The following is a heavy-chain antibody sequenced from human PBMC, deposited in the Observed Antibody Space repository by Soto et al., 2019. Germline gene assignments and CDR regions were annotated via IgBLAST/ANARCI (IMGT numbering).Heavy chain of an antibody. CDR3: ARDLRDPIVVVPAARMSWFDV. Sequence: SETLSLTCAVSSGSISSSNWWRWVRQPPGKGLEWIGEIYHSGSTNYNSSLKSRVTISVDKSKNQFSLKLSTVTAADTAVYYCARDLRDPIVVVPAARMSWFDVWGKGTTVTVSS. CDR2: IYHSGST. CDR1: SGSISSSNW. D-gene: IGHD2-2*01. V-gene: IGHV4-4*02. J-gene: IGHJ6*04.